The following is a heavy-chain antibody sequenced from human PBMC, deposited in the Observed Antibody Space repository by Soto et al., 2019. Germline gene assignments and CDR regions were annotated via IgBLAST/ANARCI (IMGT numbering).Heavy chain of an antibody. D-gene: IGHD6-19*01. CDR3: ASVTGLRSSGWSYYFDF. Sequence: EVQLVESGGGMVQPGGSLRVSCAASGFTLSSYSMHWVRQAPGKGLEWVSYISGSGGTIYYADSVKGRFTISRDNAKNSLAVQMNSLRDEDTAVYFCASVTGLRSSGWSYYFDFWGQGTLVTVSS. CDR2: ISGSGGTI. V-gene: IGHV3-48*02. J-gene: IGHJ4*02. CDR1: GFTLSSYS.